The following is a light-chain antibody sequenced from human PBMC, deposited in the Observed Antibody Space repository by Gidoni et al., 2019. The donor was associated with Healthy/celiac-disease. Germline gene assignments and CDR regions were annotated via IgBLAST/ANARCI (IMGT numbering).Light chain of an antibody. V-gene: IGKV1-6*01. CDR3: LQDYNYPLT. CDR1: QGIRND. CDR2: AAS. J-gene: IGKJ1*01. Sequence: LPASVGDRVTITCRASQGIRNDLGWYQQKPGKAPKLLIYAASSLQSGVPSRFSGSGSGTDFTLTISSLQPEDFATYYCLQDYNYPLTFGQGTKVEIK.